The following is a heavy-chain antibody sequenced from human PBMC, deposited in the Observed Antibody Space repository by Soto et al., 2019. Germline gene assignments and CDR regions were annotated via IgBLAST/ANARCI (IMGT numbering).Heavy chain of an antibody. J-gene: IGHJ6*02. Sequence: SETLSLTCTAYGESFNGYYWSWIRQPPGKGLEWIGEIHHSGSTNYNPSLKSRVTFSIDTSKRQFSLKVRSVTAADTAVYYCARGKRGSSWYRGEEKYYYYGMDVWGQGTPVTV. V-gene: IGHV4-34*01. CDR2: IHHSGST. D-gene: IGHD6-13*01. CDR1: GESFNGYY. CDR3: ARGKRGSSWYRGEEKYYYYGMDV.